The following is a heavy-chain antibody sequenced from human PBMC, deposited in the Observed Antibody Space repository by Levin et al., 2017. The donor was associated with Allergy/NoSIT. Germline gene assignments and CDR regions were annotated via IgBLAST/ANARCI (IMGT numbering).Heavy chain of an antibody. V-gene: IGHV6-1*01. CDR1: GDRVSSNSAA. Sequence: SQTLSLTCAISGDRVSSNSAAWNWIRQSPSRGLEWLGRTYYRSKWYNDYAVSVKSRITINPDTSKNQFSLQLNSVTPEDTAVYYCARDHYIVVVPAARESWFDPWGQGTLVTVSS. CDR2: TYYRSKWYN. D-gene: IGHD2-2*01. CDR3: ARDHYIVVVPAARESWFDP. J-gene: IGHJ5*02.